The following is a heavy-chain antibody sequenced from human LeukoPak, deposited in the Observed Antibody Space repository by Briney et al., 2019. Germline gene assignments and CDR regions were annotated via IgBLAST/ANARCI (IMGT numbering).Heavy chain of an antibody. D-gene: IGHD6-13*01. CDR2: FYYSGST. CDR1: GGSISSRPYC. Sequence: SETLSLTCTVSGGSISSRPYCWGWIRQPPGKGLEWLGSFYYSGSTYYKPSLKSRVTISVDTSKNRTTLKRSSVTAADTAVYYCARLVVSSWYHEVLLGRDYWGQGTLVTVSS. CDR3: ARLVVSSWYHEVLLGRDY. V-gene: IGHV4-39*01. J-gene: IGHJ4*02.